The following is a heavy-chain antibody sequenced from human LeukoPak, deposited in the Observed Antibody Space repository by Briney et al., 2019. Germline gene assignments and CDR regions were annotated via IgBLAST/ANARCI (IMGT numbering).Heavy chain of an antibody. V-gene: IGHV3-23*01. Sequence: GGSLRLSCAASGFTFSSYAMSWVRQAPGKRLEWVSAISGSGGSTYYADSVKGRFTISRDNSKNTLFLQMNSLRAEDTAVYYCAKGGKWDVTPFDYWGQGTLVTVSS. CDR2: ISGSGGST. CDR1: GFTFSSYA. CDR3: AKGGKWDVTPFDY. J-gene: IGHJ4*02. D-gene: IGHD1-26*01.